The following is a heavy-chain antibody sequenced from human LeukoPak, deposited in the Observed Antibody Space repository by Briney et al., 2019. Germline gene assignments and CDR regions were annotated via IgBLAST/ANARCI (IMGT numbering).Heavy chain of an antibody. CDR2: ISACNGNT. CDR1: GYTFTSYG. D-gene: IGHD1-26*01. J-gene: IGHJ4*02. V-gene: IGHV1-18*01. CDR3: ALSGSYAPFDY. Sequence: ASVKVSCKASGYTFTSYGISWVRQAPGQGLEWMGWISACNGNTNYAQKLQGRVTMTTDTSTSTAYMELRSLRSDDTAVYHCALSGSYAPFDYWGQGTLVTVSS.